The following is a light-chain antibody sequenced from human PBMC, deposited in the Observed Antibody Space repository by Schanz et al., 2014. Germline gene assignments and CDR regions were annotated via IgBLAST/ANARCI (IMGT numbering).Light chain of an antibody. V-gene: IGKV3-20*01. CDR3: QQYGSSSWT. J-gene: IGKJ1*01. CDR1: QSVSSSY. CDR2: GAS. Sequence: EIVLTQSPGTLSLSPGERATLSCRASQSVSSSYLGWYQQKPGQAPRLLIYGASSRATGIPDRFSGSGSGTDFTLTISRLEPEDFAVYYCQQYGSSSWTSGQGTKVEIK.